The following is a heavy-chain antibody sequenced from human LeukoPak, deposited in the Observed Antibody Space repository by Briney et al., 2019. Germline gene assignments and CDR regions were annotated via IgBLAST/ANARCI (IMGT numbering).Heavy chain of an antibody. CDR3: ARGLDYSGSWYY. V-gene: IGHV1-8*01. J-gene: IGHJ4*02. CDR1: GYTFTSYD. Sequence: ASVKVSCKASGYTFTSYDINWVRQATGQGLEWMGWMNPNSGNTGYAQKFQGRVTMTRNTSISTAYMELSSLRSEDTAVYYCARGLDYSGSWYYWGQGTLVTVSS. CDR2: MNPNSGNT. D-gene: IGHD6-13*01.